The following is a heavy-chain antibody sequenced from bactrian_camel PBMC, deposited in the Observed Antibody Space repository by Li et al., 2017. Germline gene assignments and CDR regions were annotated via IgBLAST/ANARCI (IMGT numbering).Heavy chain of an antibody. V-gene: IGHV3S40*01. CDR3: ASRLGACPAEGLSTNQVAN. CDR1: GITFSSFD. Sequence: VQLVESGGGVVQPGGSLRLSCAASGITFSSFDMSWVRQGTGKGLEWVSAIDSGGAGTYYADSVKGRFTISQDNAKNTVYLQMDSLKPEDTAMYYCASRLGACPAEGLSTNQVANWGQGTQVTVS. D-gene: IGHD3*01. CDR2: IDSGGAGT. J-gene: IGHJ4*01.